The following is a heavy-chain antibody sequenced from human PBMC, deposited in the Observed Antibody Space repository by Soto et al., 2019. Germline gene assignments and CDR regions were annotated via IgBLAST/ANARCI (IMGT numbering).Heavy chain of an antibody. D-gene: IGHD3-9*01. Sequence: PSETLSLTCTVSGGSISSYYWNWIRQPPGKGLEWIGFIYYGSTNFNPSLKSRVTISVDTSKNQFSLKLSSVTAADTAVYYCARSDILTGYIDYWGQGTLVTVSS. CDR1: GGSISSYY. CDR3: ARSDILTGYIDY. J-gene: IGHJ4*02. V-gene: IGHV4-59*01. CDR2: IYYGST.